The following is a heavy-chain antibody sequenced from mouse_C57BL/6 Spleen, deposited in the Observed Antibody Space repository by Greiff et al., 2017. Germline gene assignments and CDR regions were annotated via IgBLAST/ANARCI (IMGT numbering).Heavy chain of an antibody. CDR3: ARNYGSSYPYFDY. J-gene: IGHJ2*01. CDR1: GFTFSSYG. CDR2: ISSGGSYT. V-gene: IGHV5-6*01. Sequence: EVMLVESGGDLVKPGGSLKLSCAASGFTFSSYGMSWVRQTPDKRLEWVATISSGGSYTYYPDSVKGRFTISRDNAKNTLYLQMSSLKSEDTAMYYCARNYGSSYPYFDYWGQGTTLTASS. D-gene: IGHD1-1*01.